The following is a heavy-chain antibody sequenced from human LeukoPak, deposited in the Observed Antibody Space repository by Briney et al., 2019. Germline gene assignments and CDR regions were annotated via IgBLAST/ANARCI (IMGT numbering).Heavy chain of an antibody. V-gene: IGHV1-3*01. CDR1: GHTSTTYA. CDR3: ARSQLTREWDVAFDI. CDR2: INAGNGNI. J-gene: IGHJ3*02. Sequence: ASVKVSCKASGHTSTTYAIHWVRQAPGQGLEWMGWINAGNGNIKYSQKFQGRVTITGDTSASTAYMELSSLRSEDTAVYYCARSQLTREWDVAFDIWGQGTMVTVSS. D-gene: IGHD1-26*01.